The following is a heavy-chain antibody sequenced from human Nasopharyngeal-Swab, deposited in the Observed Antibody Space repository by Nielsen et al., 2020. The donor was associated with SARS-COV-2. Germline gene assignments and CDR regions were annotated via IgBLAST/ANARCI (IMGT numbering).Heavy chain of an antibody. V-gene: IGHV3-15*01. CDR1: GFTFSNAW. D-gene: IGHD4-23*01. CDR3: TTDGRWPFDS. J-gene: IGHJ4*02. Sequence: GESLKISCAASGFTFSNAWMSWVRQAPGKGLEWVGRIKSKTDGGTTDYAAPVKGRFTMSRDDSKNTVYLQMNGLKTEDTAVYYCTTDGRWPFDSWGQGTLVTVSS. CDR2: IKSKTDGGTT.